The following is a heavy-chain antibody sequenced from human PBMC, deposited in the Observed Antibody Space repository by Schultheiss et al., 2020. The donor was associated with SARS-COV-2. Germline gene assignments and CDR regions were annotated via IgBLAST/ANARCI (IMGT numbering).Heavy chain of an antibody. J-gene: IGHJ4*02. CDR3: ARGLDLDY. V-gene: IGHV1-2*02. D-gene: IGHD3/OR15-3a*01. CDR2: INPNSGGT. Sequence: ASVKVSCKASGYTFTSYAMNWVRQAPGQGLEWMGWINPNSGGTNYAQKFQGRVTITRDTSASTAYMELRSLRSDDTAVYYCARGLDLDYWGQGTLVTVSS. CDR1: GYTFTSYA.